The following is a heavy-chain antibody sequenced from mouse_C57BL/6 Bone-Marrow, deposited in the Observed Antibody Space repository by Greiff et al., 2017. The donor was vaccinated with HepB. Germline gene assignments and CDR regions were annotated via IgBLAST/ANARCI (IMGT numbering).Heavy chain of an antibody. CDR1: GFTFSDYG. CDR3: ATDGYDY. D-gene: IGHD2-3*01. CDR2: ISSGSSTI. V-gene: IGHV5-17*01. J-gene: IGHJ2*01. Sequence: DVMLVESGGGLVKPGGSLKLSCAASGFTFSDYGMHWVRQAPEKGLEWVAYISSGSSTIYYADTVKGRFTISRDNAKNTLFLQMTSLRSEDTAMYYCATDGYDYWGQGTTLTVSS.